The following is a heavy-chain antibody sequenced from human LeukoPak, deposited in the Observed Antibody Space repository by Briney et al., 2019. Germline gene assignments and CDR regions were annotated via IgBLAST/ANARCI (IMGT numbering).Heavy chain of an antibody. J-gene: IGHJ4*02. D-gene: IGHD3-22*01. CDR3: ARSEAAVVAAYYFDY. CDR1: GFTFSSYA. V-gene: IGHV3-23*01. CDR2: ISGSGGST. Sequence: GGSLRLSCAASGFTFSSYAMSWVRQAPGKGLEWVSAISGSGGSTYYADSVKGRFTISRDNSKNTLYLQMNSLRAEDTAVYYCARSEAAVVAAYYFDYWGQGTLVTVSS.